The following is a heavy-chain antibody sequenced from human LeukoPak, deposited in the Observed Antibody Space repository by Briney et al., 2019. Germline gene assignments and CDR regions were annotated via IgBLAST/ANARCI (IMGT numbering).Heavy chain of an antibody. CDR1: GYTFTSYD. V-gene: IGHV1-69*13. CDR3: ARSLHGDYRYYFDY. J-gene: IGHJ4*02. CDR2: IIPIFGTA. Sequence: ASVKVSYKASGYTFTSYDISWVRQAPGQGLEWMGGIIPIFGTANYGRKFQGRVTITADESTSTAYMELSSLRSEDTAVYYCARSLHGDYRYYFDYWGQGTLVTVSS. D-gene: IGHD4-17*01.